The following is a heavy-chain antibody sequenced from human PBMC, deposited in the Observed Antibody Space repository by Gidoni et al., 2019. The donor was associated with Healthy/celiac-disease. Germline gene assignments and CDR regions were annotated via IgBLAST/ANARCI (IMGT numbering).Heavy chain of an antibody. J-gene: IGHJ4*02. V-gene: IGHV3-15*07. D-gene: IGHD3-22*01. CDR1: GFTFSTAW. CDR2: SKSKTDGGTT. Sequence: EVQLVTSGGGLVKPGGSLRLSCAASGFTFSTAWMNWVRQAPGKGLEGFGRSKSKTDGGTTDYAAPVKGRFTISRDESKNTLYMQRNSMKTEDTAVYYCTTVGTMRVVGIPDYWGQGTLVTVAS. CDR3: TTVGTMRVVGIPDY.